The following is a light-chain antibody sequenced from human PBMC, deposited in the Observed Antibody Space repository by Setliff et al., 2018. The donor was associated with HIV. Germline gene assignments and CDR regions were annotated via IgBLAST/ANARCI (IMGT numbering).Light chain of an antibody. J-gene: IGLJ1*01. Sequence: SYELTQPPSVSVAPGETARITCGGNNIGRKGVHWYQQKPGQAPVLVIYYDSDRPSGIPERFSGSNSGNTATLTISRVEAGDEADYYCQVWDSGSDHSYVFGTGTKVTVL. CDR2: YDS. CDR1: NIGRKG. V-gene: IGLV3-21*04. CDR3: QVWDSGSDHSYV.